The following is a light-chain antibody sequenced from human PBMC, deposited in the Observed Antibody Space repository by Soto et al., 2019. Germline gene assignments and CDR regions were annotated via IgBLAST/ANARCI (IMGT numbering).Light chain of an antibody. CDR2: GAS. CDR1: QTIRSNY. CDR3: QQYGSSPWT. Sequence: ETVLTQSPGTLSLSPGERATLSCRASQTIRSNYLAWYRQTPGQAPRLLIDGASNRATGIADRFSGSGSGTDFTLIISRLEPEDFALYYCQQYGSSPWTFGQGNKVEIK. J-gene: IGKJ1*01. V-gene: IGKV3-20*01.